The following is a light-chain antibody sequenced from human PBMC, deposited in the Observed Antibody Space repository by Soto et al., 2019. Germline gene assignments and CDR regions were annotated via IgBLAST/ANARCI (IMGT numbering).Light chain of an antibody. Sequence: QSVLTQPPSVSGAPGQRVTISCTGSSSNIGAGYDVHWYQQFPGTTPKFLMISEVNNRPSGVSNRFSGSKSGNTAYLTISGLQVEDEAEYFCFSFTTTSTHVFGTGTKVTVL. V-gene: IGLV1-40*01. CDR3: FSFTTTSTHV. CDR1: SSNIGAGYD. J-gene: IGLJ1*01. CDR2: EVN.